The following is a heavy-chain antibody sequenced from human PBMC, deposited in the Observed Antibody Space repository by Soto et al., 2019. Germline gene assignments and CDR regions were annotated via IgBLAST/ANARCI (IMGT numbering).Heavy chain of an antibody. CDR3: ARDVGTRDSSGYFWLDP. D-gene: IGHD3-22*01. V-gene: IGHV1-69*13. CDR2: IIPIFGTA. J-gene: IGHJ5*02. CDR1: GGTFSSYA. Sequence: ASVKVSCKASGGTFSSYAISWVRQAPGQGLEWMGGIIPIFGTANYAQKFQGRVTITADESTSTAYMELSSLRSEDTAVYYCARDVGTRDSSGYFWLDPWGQGTLVTVSS.